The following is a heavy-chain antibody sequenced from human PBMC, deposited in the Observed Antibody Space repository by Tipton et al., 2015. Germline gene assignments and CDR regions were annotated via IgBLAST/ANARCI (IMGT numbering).Heavy chain of an antibody. CDR2: ISHSGNT. CDR3: ARRSTASGPPGRFDP. D-gene: IGHD5-12*01. J-gene: IGHJ5*02. Sequence: TLSLTCDVSGYSISSGYYWGWIRQPPGKGLEWIGSISHSGNTYYNPSPKSRVTMSRDTSKNQFSLKLSSVTAADTAVYYCARRSTASGPPGRFDPWGQGTLVTVSS. V-gene: IGHV4-38-2*01. CDR1: GYSISSGYY.